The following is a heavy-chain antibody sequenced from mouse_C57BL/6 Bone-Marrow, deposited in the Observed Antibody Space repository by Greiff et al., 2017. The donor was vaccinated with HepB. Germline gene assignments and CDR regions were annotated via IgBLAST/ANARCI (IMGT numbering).Heavy chain of an antibody. J-gene: IGHJ2*01. D-gene: IGHD1-1*02. Sequence: VQLQESGAELAKPGASVKLSCKASGYTFTSYWMHWVNQRPGQGLEWIGYINPSSGYTKYNQKFKDKATLTADKSTSQAYMQLSSLTYEDSAVYYWARRWNRHYFDYWGQGTTLTVSS. CDR2: INPSSGYT. CDR1: GYTFTSYW. CDR3: ARRWNRHYFDY. V-gene: IGHV1-7*01.